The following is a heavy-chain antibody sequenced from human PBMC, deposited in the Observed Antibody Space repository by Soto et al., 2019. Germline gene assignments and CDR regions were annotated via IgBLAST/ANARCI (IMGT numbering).Heavy chain of an antibody. CDR1: GFTGRSNL. CDR2: IYSGGST. CDR3: ASSYYDSSGYSPYFDY. J-gene: IGHJ4*02. Sequence: GSPRLSCAASGFTGRSNLLSLVRPAPGEGLGLGSVIYSGGSTYYADSVKGRFTISRHNSKNTLYLQMNSLRAEDTTVYYCASSYYDSSGYSPYFDYWGQGTLVTVSS. D-gene: IGHD3-22*01. V-gene: IGHV3-66*01.